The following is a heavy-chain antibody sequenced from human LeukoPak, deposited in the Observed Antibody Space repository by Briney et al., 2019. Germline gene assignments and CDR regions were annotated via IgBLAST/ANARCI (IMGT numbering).Heavy chain of an antibody. Sequence: PGGSLRLSCAASGFTVSSNYMSWVRQAPGKRLEWVSIIYSGGTTYYTDSVKGRFTISRDNSNNMLYLQMNSLRAEDTAVYYCARGYCSGGRCYSKDYYYMDVWGKGTTLTVSS. V-gene: IGHV3-53*01. CDR1: GFTVSSNY. CDR3: ARGYCSGGRCYSKDYYYMDV. J-gene: IGHJ6*03. CDR2: IYSGGTT. D-gene: IGHD2-15*01.